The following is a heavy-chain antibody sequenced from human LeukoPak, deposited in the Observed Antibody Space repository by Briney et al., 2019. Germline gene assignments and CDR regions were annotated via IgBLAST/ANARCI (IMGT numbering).Heavy chain of an antibody. CDR1: GFTFGSYG. D-gene: IGHD6-19*01. J-gene: IGHJ1*01. V-gene: IGHV3-30*02. Sequence: GGSLRLSCAASGFTFGSYGMHWVRQAPGKGLEWVAFIRYDGSNKYYADSVKGRFTISRDNSKNTLYLQMNSLRAEDTAVYYCAKELAVAGALDHWGQGTLVTVSS. CDR3: AKELAVAGALDH. CDR2: IRYDGSNK.